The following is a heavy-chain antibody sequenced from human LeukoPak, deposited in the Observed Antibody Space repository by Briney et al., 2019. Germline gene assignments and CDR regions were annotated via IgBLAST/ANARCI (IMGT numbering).Heavy chain of an antibody. CDR1: GFTISSYA. Sequence: GGSLRLSCAASGFTISSYAMSWVRLAPGKGLEWVSGISGSGGSTHYAGPVKGRFTIFRDNSKNTLYLQMNSLRGEDTAEYYCAKDLPSNMAVASYYFDYWGQGTLVTVSS. CDR2: ISGSGGST. V-gene: IGHV3-23*01. J-gene: IGHJ4*02. D-gene: IGHD6-19*01. CDR3: AKDLPSNMAVASYYFDY.